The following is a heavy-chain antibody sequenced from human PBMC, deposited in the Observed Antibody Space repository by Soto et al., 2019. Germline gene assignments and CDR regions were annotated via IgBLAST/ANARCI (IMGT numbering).Heavy chain of an antibody. J-gene: IGHJ6*02. Sequence: EVQLLESGGGLVQPGGSLRLSCAASGFTFSSYAMSWVRQAPGKGLEWVSTISGSGGNAYYADSVKGRFSISRDNSKNTLRLQMNSLRADDTAVYYCAKDGASGSYPPYYSFGMDVWGQGTTVTVS. CDR1: GFTFSSYA. V-gene: IGHV3-23*01. D-gene: IGHD1-26*01. CDR2: ISGSGGNA. CDR3: AKDGASGSYPPYYSFGMDV.